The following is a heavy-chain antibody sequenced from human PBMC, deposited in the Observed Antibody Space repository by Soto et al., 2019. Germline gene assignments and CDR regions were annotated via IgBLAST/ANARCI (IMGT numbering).Heavy chain of an antibody. V-gene: IGHV3-7*01. CDR2: IREDGKEI. CDR1: GFTLSSYW. Sequence: GGSLRLSCAASGFTLSSYWMAWVRQTPGKGLEFVANIREDGKEINYVDSVKGRFTISRDSAKNSLFLQMNSLREDDTTVYYCGTDKGRGAFDIGGQGTMVTISS. J-gene: IGHJ3*02. CDR3: GTDKGRGAFDI.